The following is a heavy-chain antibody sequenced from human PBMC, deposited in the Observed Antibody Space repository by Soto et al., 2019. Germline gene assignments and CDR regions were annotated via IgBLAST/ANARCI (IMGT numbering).Heavy chain of an antibody. J-gene: IGHJ4*02. CDR1: GYTFTSYG. V-gene: IGHV1-18*04. D-gene: IGHD2-15*01. Sequence: ASVKVSCKASGYTFTSYGISWVRQAPGQGLEWMGWISAYNGNTNYAQKLQGRVTMTTDTSTGTAYMELRSLRSDDTAVYYCARVPEDCSGGSCYRIDYWGQGTLVTVSS. CDR3: ARVPEDCSGGSCYRIDY. CDR2: ISAYNGNT.